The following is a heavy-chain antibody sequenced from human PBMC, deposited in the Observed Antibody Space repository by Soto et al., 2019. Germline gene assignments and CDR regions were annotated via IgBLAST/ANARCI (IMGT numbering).Heavy chain of an antibody. D-gene: IGHD2-2*01. V-gene: IGHV1-2*04. CDR2: INPNSGGT. Sequence: QVQLVQSGAEVKKPGASVKVSCKASGYTFTGYYMHWVRQAPGQGLEWMGWINPNSGGTNYAQKFQGWVTMTRDTSISTDYMELSRLRSDDTAVYYWAREKKDTLKYQLLHDAFDIWGQGTMVTVSS. J-gene: IGHJ3*02. CDR3: AREKKDTLKYQLLHDAFDI. CDR1: GYTFTGYY.